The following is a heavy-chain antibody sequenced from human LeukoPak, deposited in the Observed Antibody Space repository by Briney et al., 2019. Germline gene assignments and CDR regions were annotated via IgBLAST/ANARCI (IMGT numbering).Heavy chain of an antibody. CDR1: GGTFNNEA. J-gene: IGHJ4*02. CDR3: ARESFTARRFDY. CDR2: IIPFVGKP. V-gene: IGHV1-69*04. Sequence: ASVKVSCKASGGTFNNEAISWVRQAPGQGLEWMGRIIPFVGKPNYAQKFQGRVAITADTSTNTAYMELSSLRSDDTAVYYCARESFTARRFDYWGQGTLVTVSS. D-gene: IGHD5-18*01.